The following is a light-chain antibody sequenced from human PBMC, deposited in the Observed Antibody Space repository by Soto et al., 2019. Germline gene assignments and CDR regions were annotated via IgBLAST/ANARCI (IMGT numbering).Light chain of an antibody. CDR2: KAS. Sequence: DIPVTQSPSTLSASVGDRVTITCRASQSISNWLAWYQQKPGKAPKVLIYKASSLESGVPSRFSGSGSGTEFTLTISSLQTDDFATYYCQQYGANSPWTFGQGTKVEIK. J-gene: IGKJ1*01. CDR1: QSISNW. CDR3: QQYGANSPWT. V-gene: IGKV1-5*03.